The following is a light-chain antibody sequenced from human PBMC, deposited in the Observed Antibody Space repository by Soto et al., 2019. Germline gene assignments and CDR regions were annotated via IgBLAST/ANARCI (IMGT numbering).Light chain of an antibody. CDR1: QSITNN. V-gene: IGKV1-9*01. J-gene: IGKJ4*01. CDR3: QQVKSYPRT. CDR2: EES. Sequence: DIQMTQSPSSLSASVGDIFTITCRASQSITNNLAWYQQKPGNPPRLLIYEESTLHSGVPSRFSGRKVGTQFILTIDSLQPEDFATYYCQQVKSYPRTFGGGTKVDI.